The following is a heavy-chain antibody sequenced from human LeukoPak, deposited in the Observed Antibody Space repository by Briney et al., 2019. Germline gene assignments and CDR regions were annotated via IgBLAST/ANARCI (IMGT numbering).Heavy chain of an antibody. D-gene: IGHD2-21*02. Sequence: SETLSLTRTVSGGSISSHYWSWIRQPPGKGLEWIGYIYYSGSTNYNPSLKSRVTISVDTSKNQFSLKLTSVAAADTAVYYCARAGGDPHYYYYYYMDVWGKGTPVTVSS. CDR1: GGSISSHY. V-gene: IGHV4-59*11. CDR3: ARAGGDPHYYYYYYMDV. CDR2: IYYSGST. J-gene: IGHJ6*03.